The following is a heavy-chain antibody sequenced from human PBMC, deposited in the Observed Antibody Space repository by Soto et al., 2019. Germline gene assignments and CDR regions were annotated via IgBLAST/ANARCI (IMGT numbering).Heavy chain of an antibody. J-gene: IGHJ4*02. CDR3: AKGYCSGGSCYYVFDY. CDR1: GFTFSSYG. D-gene: IGHD2-15*01. CDR2: ISYDGSNK. Sequence: GSLRLSCAASGFTFSSYGMHWVRQAPGKGLEWVAVISYDGSNKYYADSVKGRFTISRDNSKNTLYLQMNSLRAEDTAVYYCAKGYCSGGSCYYVFDYWGQGTLVTVSS. V-gene: IGHV3-30*18.